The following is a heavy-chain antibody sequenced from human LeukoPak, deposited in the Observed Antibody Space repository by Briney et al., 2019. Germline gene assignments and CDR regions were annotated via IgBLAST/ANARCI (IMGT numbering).Heavy chain of an antibody. V-gene: IGHV1-69*02. CDR2: IIPILGIA. D-gene: IGHD2-2*01. J-gene: IGHJ1*01. CDR3: AREPFLGSCSSTSCYGGYFQH. Sequence: SVKVSXKASGGTFSSYTISWVRQAPGQGLEWMGRIIPILGIANYAQKFQGRVTITADKSTSTAYMELSSLRSEDTAVYYCAREPFLGSCSSTSCYGGYFQHWGQGTLVTVSS. CDR1: GGTFSSYT.